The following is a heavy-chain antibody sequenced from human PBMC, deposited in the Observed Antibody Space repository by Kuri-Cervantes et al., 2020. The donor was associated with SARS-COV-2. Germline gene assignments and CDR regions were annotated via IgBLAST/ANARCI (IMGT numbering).Heavy chain of an antibody. CDR3: ARVIPAAILLTGSGSNWFDP. CDR2: IIPILGTA. V-gene: IGHV1-69*04. D-gene: IGHD2-2*01. CDR1: GGTFSSYA. J-gene: IGHJ5*02. Sequence: SVKVSCKASGGTFSSYAISWVRQAPGQGLEWMGRIIPILGTANYAQKFQGRVTITADKSTSTAYMELSSLRAEDTAVYYCARVIPAAILLTGSGSNWFDPWGQGTLVTVSS.